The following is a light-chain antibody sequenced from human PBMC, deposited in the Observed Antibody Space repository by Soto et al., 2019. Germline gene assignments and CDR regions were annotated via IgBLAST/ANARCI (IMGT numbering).Light chain of an antibody. CDR1: KLGDKY. CDR3: QAWDSSSYV. CDR2: QDS. J-gene: IGLJ1*01. Sequence: SYELTQPPSVSVSPGQTASITCSGDKLGDKYACWYEQNPGQSPVLVIYQDSKRPSGIPERFSGANSGNTATLTISGTQAMDAADYYCQAWDSSSYVFGTGTKLTVL. V-gene: IGLV3-1*01.